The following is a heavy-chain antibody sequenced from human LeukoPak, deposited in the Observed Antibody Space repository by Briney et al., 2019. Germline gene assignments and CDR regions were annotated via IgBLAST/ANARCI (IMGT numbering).Heavy chain of an antibody. CDR2: FDPEDGET. V-gene: IGHV1-24*01. J-gene: IGHJ4*02. Sequence: GASVKVSCKVSGYTLTELSMHWVRQAPGKGLEWMGGFDPEDGETIYAQKFQGRVTITADESTSTAYMELSSLRSEDTAVYYCARGFYDSSGYLVRTTYEYWGQGTLVTVSS. CDR1: GYTLTELS. CDR3: ARGFYDSSGYLVRTTYEY. D-gene: IGHD3-22*01.